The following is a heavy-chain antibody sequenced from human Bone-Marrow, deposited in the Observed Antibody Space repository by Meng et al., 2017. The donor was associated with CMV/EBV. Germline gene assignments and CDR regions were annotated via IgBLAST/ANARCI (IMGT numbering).Heavy chain of an antibody. CDR2: IKEDGGET. D-gene: IGHD6-19*01. J-gene: IGHJ5*02. CDR1: GLSFSRSW. CDR3: ARDLGWFRIDP. Sequence: GGSLRLSCAASGLSFSRSWMTWVRQAPGKGPEWVANIKEDGGETHYVDSVKGRFTISRDNTGNSLYLQMNSLRVEDTAMYYCARDLGWFRIDPWGQGALVTVSS. V-gene: IGHV3-7*01.